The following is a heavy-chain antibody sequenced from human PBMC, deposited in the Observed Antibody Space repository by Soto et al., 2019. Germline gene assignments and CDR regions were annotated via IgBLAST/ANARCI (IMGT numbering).Heavy chain of an antibody. D-gene: IGHD3-10*01. Sequence: GGSLRLSCAASGFTFSSYSMNWVRQAPGKGLEWVSSISSSSSYIYYADSVKGRFTIARDNAKNSLYLQMNSLRAEDTAVYDCARDRFRGDLKTFDYWGQGTLVTVSS. V-gene: IGHV3-21*01. J-gene: IGHJ4*02. CDR1: GFTFSSYS. CDR2: ISSSSSYI. CDR3: ARDRFRGDLKTFDY.